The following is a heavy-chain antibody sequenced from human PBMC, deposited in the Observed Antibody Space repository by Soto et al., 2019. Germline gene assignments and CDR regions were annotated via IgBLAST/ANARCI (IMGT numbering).Heavy chain of an antibody. V-gene: IGHV1-18*01. Sequence: QIQLVQSGTEVREPGASVKVSCQASGYTFTSYGIIWVRQAPGQGLELMGWISGYNNNKNYAQKYQARVTMTTDISTRTAYMELRSLRSDDTAVYYCARVGAIAPAEGDYWGQGTLVTVSS. CDR3: ARVGAIAPAEGDY. J-gene: IGHJ4*02. CDR1: GYTFTSYG. CDR2: ISGYNNNK. D-gene: IGHD6-13*01.